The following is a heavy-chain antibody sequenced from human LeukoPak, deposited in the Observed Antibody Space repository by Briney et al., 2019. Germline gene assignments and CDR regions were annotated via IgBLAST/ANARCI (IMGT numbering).Heavy chain of an antibody. J-gene: IGHJ6*02. V-gene: IGHV1-69*13. CDR2: IIPIFGTA. D-gene: IGHD5-12*01. CDR3: TSLGYSGYDWAGMDV. Sequence: SVTVSCKASGGTFISYAISWVRQAPGQGLEWMGGIIPIFGTANYAQKFQGRVTITADESTSTAYMELSSLRSEDTAVYYCTSLGYSGYDWAGMDVWGQGTTVTVSS. CDR1: GGTFISYA.